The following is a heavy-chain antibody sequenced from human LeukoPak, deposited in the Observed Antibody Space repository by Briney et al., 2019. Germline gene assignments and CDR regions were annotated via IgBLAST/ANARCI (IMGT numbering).Heavy chain of an antibody. CDR2: ISYDGSNK. J-gene: IGHJ4*02. V-gene: IGHV3-30*03. D-gene: IGHD6-6*01. Sequence: QSGGSLRLSCAASGFTFSSYGMHWVRQAPGKGLEWVAVISYDGSNKYYADSVKGRFTISRDNSKNTLYLQMNSLRAEDTAVYYCAAGFFEQLEIAPLVYWGQGTLVTVSS. CDR3: AAGFFEQLEIAPLVY. CDR1: GFTFSSYG.